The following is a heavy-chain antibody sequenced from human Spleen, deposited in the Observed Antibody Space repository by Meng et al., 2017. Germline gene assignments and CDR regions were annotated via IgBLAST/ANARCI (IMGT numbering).Heavy chain of an antibody. CDR2: ISSSSSYI. V-gene: IGHV3-21*04. J-gene: IGHJ4*02. D-gene: IGHD2-21*01. Sequence: GGSLRLSCAASGCTFSSYSMNWVRQAPGKGLEWVSSISSSSSYIYYADSVQGRFTISRDSFKDTLYLQMDSLRAEDTDVDDWAKNEGGGGDYPIDSWGQGTLVTVSS. CDR3: AKNEGGGGDYPIDS. CDR1: GCTFSSYS.